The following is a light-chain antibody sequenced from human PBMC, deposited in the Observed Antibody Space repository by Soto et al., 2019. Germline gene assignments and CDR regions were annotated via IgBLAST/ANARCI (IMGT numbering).Light chain of an antibody. J-gene: IGKJ3*01. V-gene: IGKV1D-13*01. CDR1: QAISSA. CDR2: DAS. CDR3: QQFNNWPVT. Sequence: ANQLTQSPSSLSASVGDRVTITCRASQAISSALAWYQQKRGKPPKLLIYDASTLQSGVPSRFSGTASGTDFTLTINSLQPEDFATYYCQQFNNWPVTFGPGTKVDI.